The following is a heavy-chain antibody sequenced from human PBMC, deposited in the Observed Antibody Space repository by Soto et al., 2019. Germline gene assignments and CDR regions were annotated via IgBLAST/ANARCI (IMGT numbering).Heavy chain of an antibody. CDR3: AREGTSSSDRDYYYGMDV. D-gene: IGHD6-6*01. CDR1: GYTFTSYY. V-gene: IGHV1-46*01. CDR2: INPSGGST. Sequence: ASVKVSCKASGYTFTSYYMHWVRQAPGQGLEWMGIINPSGGSTSYAQKFQGRVAMTRDTSTSTVYMELSSLRSEDTAVYYCAREGTSSSDRDYYYGMDVWGQGTTVTVSS. J-gene: IGHJ6*02.